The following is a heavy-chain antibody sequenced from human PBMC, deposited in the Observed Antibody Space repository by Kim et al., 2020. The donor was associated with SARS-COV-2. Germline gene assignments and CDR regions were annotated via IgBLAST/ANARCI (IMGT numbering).Heavy chain of an antibody. V-gene: IGHV3-30*18. D-gene: IGHD3-10*02. CDR2: ISYDGSNK. CDR1: GFTFSSYG. J-gene: IGHJ4*02. Sequence: GGSLRLSCAASGFTFSSYGMHWVRQAPGKGLEWVAVISYDGSNKYYADSVKGRFTISRDNSKNTLYLQMNSLRAEDTAVYYCAKERGLVRGAFDYWGQGTLVTVSS. CDR3: AKERGLVRGAFDY.